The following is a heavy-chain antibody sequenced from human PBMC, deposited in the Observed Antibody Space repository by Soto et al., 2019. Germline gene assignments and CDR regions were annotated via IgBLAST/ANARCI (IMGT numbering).Heavy chain of an antibody. CDR2: ISDSADSA. CDR1: GFTFRIYA. CDR3: ARPYGGKIGHALDH. J-gene: IGHJ3*01. Sequence: EVQLLESGGGLVQPGGSLRLSCAASGFTFRIYAMSWVRQVPGKGLEWVSTISDSADSAYYADSVKGRFTISRDNSKNTLYLQMSSLRAEDTAVYYCARPYGGKIGHALDHWGQGTTVTVSS. D-gene: IGHD2-15*01. V-gene: IGHV3-23*01.